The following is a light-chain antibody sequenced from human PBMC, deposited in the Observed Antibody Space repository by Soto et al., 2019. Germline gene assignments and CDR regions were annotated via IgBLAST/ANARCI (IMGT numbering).Light chain of an antibody. CDR1: QSLTNDY. CDR3: QQYRSLPLT. CDR2: LAS. V-gene: IGKV3-20*01. J-gene: IGKJ4*01. Sequence: EIVLTQSPGSLSLSQGERATLSCRASQSLTNDYLAWYQQKGGQAPRLLIYLASRRATGIPDRFRGSGSETNFAHTISRLEPEDFAVYFCQQYRSLPLTFGGGTKVDNK.